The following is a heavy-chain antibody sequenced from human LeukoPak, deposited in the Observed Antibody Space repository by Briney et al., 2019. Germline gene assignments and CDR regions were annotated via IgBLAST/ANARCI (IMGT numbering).Heavy chain of an antibody. CDR2: IYSGGST. CDR3: ARYNYYDSSGYDH. Sequence: GGSLRLSCAASGFTVSSNYMSWVRQAPGKGLEWVSVIYSGGSTYYADSVKGRFTISRDNSKNTLYLQMNSLRAEDTAVYYCARYNYYDSSGYDHWGQGTLVTVSS. D-gene: IGHD3-22*01. J-gene: IGHJ4*02. V-gene: IGHV3-53*01. CDR1: GFTVSSNY.